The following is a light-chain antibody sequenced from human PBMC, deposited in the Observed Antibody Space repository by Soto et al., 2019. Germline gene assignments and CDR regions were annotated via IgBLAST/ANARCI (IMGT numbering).Light chain of an antibody. CDR3: SSYTSSSPHVV. Sequence: QSVLTQPASVSGSPGQSITISCTGTSSDVGGYNYVSWYQQHPGKAPKLMIYEVSNRPSGVSNRVSGSKSGNTASLTISGLQAEDEADFYCSSYTSSSPHVVFGGGTKLTVL. J-gene: IGLJ2*01. V-gene: IGLV2-14*01. CDR1: SSDVGGYNY. CDR2: EVS.